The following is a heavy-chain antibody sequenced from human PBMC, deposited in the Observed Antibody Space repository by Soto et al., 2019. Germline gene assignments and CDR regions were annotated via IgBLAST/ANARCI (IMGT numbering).Heavy chain of an antibody. D-gene: IGHD6-19*01. Sequence: GGSMRLPCAASGFNFSSYGMRWVSQNTGKGLEWVAVISYDGSNKYYADSVKGRFTISRDNSKNTLYLQMNSLRAEDTAVYYCAKNIASGWSLTGFDYWGQGTLVTVSS. CDR1: GFNFSSYG. CDR3: AKNIASGWSLTGFDY. CDR2: ISYDGSNK. J-gene: IGHJ4*02. V-gene: IGHV3-30*18.